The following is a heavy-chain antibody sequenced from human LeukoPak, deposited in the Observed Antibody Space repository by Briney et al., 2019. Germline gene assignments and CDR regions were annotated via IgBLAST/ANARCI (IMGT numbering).Heavy chain of an antibody. Sequence: SETLSLTCTVSGGSISSSSYYWGWIRQPPGKGLEWIGSIYYSGSTYYNPSFKSRVTISVDTSKNQFSLKLSSVTAADTAVYYCARLSSKVGSSDYWGQGTLVTVSS. CDR3: ARLSSKVGSSDY. D-gene: IGHD2-2*01. V-gene: IGHV4-39*01. CDR2: IYYSGST. CDR1: GGSISSSSYY. J-gene: IGHJ4*02.